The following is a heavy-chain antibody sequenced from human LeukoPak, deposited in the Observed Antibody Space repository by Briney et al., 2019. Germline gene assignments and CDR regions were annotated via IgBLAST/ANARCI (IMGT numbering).Heavy chain of an antibody. CDR3: AKDSSGWYFGFDY. Sequence: GGSLRLSCVASGFTFSSYGMHWVRQAPGKGLEWVAVISYDGSNKYYADSVKGRFTISRDNSKNTLYLQMNSLRAEDTAVYYCAKDSSGWYFGFDYWGQGTLVTVSS. V-gene: IGHV3-30*18. J-gene: IGHJ4*02. CDR2: ISYDGSNK. CDR1: GFTFSSYG. D-gene: IGHD6-19*01.